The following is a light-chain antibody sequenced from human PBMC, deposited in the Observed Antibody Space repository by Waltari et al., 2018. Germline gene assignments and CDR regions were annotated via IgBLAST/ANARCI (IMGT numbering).Light chain of an antibody. V-gene: IGKV1-5*03. CDR2: KAS. J-gene: IGKJ5*01. Sequence: DIQMTQSPSSLSASVGDRVTITCRASRNINTWLAWYQQNPGRAPKLLIFKASNLQDGVPSRFSGSGSGTEFSLTISSLQPDDSATYYCQQYTNSSPITFGQGTRLEMK. CDR1: RNINTW. CDR3: QQYTNSSPIT.